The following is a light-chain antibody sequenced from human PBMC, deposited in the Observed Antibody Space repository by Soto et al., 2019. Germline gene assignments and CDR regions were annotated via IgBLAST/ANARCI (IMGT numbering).Light chain of an antibody. CDR3: QQYNDLVT. V-gene: IGKV3-15*01. J-gene: IGKJ4*01. Sequence: IVMTQSPATLSVSPGERVTLSCRASQSVNSHLAWYQQKPGQAPRLLMYAASTRANGIPARFSGSGSGTEFTLTITSLQSEDFALYYCQQYNDLVTFGGGTKVEIK. CDR1: QSVNSH. CDR2: AAS.